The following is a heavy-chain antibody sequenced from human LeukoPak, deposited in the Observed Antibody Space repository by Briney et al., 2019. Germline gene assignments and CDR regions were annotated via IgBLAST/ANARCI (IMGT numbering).Heavy chain of an antibody. V-gene: IGHV4-39*07. CDR3: ARDRERYYDSSGYYYED. D-gene: IGHD3-22*01. CDR1: GGSISSSSYY. Sequence: PSETLSLTCTVSGGSISSSSYYWGWIRQPPGKGLEWIGSIYYSGSTYYNPSLKSRVTISVDTSKNQFSLKLSSVTAADTAVYYCARDRERYYDSSGYYYEDWGQGTLVTVSS. CDR2: IYYSGST. J-gene: IGHJ4*02.